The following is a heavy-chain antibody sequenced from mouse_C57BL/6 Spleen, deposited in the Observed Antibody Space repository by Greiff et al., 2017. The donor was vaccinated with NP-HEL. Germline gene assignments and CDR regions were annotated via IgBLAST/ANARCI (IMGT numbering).Heavy chain of an antibody. CDR1: GYTFTSYW. V-gene: IGHV1-69*01. CDR2: IDPSDSYT. J-gene: IGHJ2*01. Sequence: QVQLKQPGAELVMPGASVKLSCKASGYTFTSYWMHWVKQRPGQGLEWIGEIDPSDSYTNYNQKFKGKSTLTVDKSSSTAYMQLSSLTSEDSAVYYCASGRSRDYWGQGTTLTVSS. CDR3: ASGRSRDY.